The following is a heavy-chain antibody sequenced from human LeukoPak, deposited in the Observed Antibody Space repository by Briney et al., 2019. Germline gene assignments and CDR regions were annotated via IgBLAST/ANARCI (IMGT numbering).Heavy chain of an antibody. Sequence: ASVKVSCKASGYTFTSYGISWVRQAPGQGLEWMGWISAYNGNTNYAQKLQGRVTMTTDTSTSTAYMELRSLRSDDTAVYYCARDPRKIAVAGTNLAFDIWGQGTMVTVSS. CDR2: ISAYNGNT. V-gene: IGHV1-18*01. J-gene: IGHJ3*02. CDR3: ARDPRKIAVAGTNLAFDI. CDR1: GYTFTSYG. D-gene: IGHD6-19*01.